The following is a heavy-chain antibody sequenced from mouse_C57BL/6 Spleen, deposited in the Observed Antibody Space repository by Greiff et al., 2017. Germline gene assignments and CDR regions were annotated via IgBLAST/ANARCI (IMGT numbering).Heavy chain of an antibody. CDR1: GYTFTDYY. CDR3: AIYYDYAGGFAY. J-gene: IGHJ3*01. V-gene: IGHV1-76*01. D-gene: IGHD2-4*01. Sequence: VQLQQSGAELVRPGASVKLSCKASGYTFTDYYINWVKQRPGQGLEWIARIYPGSGNTYYNEKFKGKATLTAEKSSSTAYMQLSSLTSEDSAVYFCAIYYDYAGGFAYWGQGTLVTVSA. CDR2: IYPGSGNT.